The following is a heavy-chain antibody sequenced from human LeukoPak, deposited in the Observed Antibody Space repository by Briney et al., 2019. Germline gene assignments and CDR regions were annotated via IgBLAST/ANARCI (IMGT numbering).Heavy chain of an antibody. D-gene: IGHD3-10*01. CDR3: ARDPGNPGGPWFDP. Sequence: YPSETLSLTCAVYGGSFSGYYWSWIRQPPGKGLEWIGEINHSGSTNYNPSLKSRVTISVDTSKNQFSLKLSSVTAADTAVYYCARDPGNPGGPWFDPWGQGTLVTVSS. CDR1: GGSFSGYY. CDR2: INHSGST. J-gene: IGHJ5*02. V-gene: IGHV4-34*01.